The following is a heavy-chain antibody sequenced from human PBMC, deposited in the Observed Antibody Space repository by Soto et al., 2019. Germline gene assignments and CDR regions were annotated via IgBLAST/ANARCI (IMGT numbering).Heavy chain of an antibody. J-gene: IGHJ4*02. V-gene: IGHV1-18*01. CDR3: ARDYYYDSSGYYWGLDY. Sequence: ASVKVSCKASGYTFTSYGISWVRQAPGQGLEWMGWISAYNGNTNYAQKLQGRVTMTTDTSTSTAYMELRSLRSDDTAVYYCARDYYYDSSGYYWGLDYWGQGTLVTVSS. CDR2: ISAYNGNT. D-gene: IGHD3-22*01. CDR1: GYTFTSYG.